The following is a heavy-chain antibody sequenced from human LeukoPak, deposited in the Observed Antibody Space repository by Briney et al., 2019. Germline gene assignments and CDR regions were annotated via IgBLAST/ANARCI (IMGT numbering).Heavy chain of an antibody. Sequence: GGTLRLSCAASGFTPCDYYMSWIRQAPREGLGWVSYISSSGSTIYYADSVKGRFNITRDNAKNSLYLQMNSLRGEDTAVYYCASMCSGGSCYSGLDAFDIWGQGTMVTVSS. CDR3: ASMCSGGSCYSGLDAFDI. J-gene: IGHJ3*02. CDR2: ISSSGSTI. CDR1: GFTPCDYY. V-gene: IGHV3-11*01. D-gene: IGHD2-15*01.